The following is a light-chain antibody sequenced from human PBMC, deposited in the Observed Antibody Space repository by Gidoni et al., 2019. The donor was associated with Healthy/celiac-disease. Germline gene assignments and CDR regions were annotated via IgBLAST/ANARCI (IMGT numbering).Light chain of an antibody. CDR2: YES. J-gene: IGLJ1*01. V-gene: IGLV3-21*04. Sequence: SYLLTQPPSVSVDPRQTARITCSGNKNGSKSVHWYQQKPGQAPVLVIYYESDRPSGIPERFYGSNSGNTATLTISRVEAGDEADYYCQVWDSSSDHSYVFGTGTKVTVL. CDR3: QVWDSSSDHSYV. CDR1: KNGSKS.